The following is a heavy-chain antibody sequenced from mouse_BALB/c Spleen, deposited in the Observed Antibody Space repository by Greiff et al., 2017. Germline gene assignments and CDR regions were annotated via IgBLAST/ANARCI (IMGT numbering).Heavy chain of an antibody. Sequence: VQWVESGPGLVAPSQSLSITCTVSGFSLTSYGVHWVRQPPGKGLEWLGVIWAGGRTNYNSALMSRLSISKDNSKSQVFLKMNSLQTDDTAMYYCARVQYYGSSYYFDYWGQGTTLTVSS. J-gene: IGHJ2*01. CDR2: IWAGGRT. CDR3: ARVQYYGSSYYFDY. CDR1: GFSLTSYG. D-gene: IGHD1-1*01. V-gene: IGHV2-9*02.